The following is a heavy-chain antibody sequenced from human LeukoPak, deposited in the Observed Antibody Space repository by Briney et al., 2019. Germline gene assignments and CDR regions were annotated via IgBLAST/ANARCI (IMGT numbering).Heavy chain of an antibody. Sequence: AASVKVSCKASGYTFTGYYMHWVRQVPGQGLEWMGWINPNSGGTNYAQKFQGRVTMTRDTSISTAYMELSRLRSDDTAVYYCARDAGAYDTNWFDPWGQGTLVTVSS. CDR3: ARDAGAYDTNWFDP. J-gene: IGHJ5*02. D-gene: IGHD3-22*01. V-gene: IGHV1-2*02. CDR1: GYTFTGYY. CDR2: INPNSGGT.